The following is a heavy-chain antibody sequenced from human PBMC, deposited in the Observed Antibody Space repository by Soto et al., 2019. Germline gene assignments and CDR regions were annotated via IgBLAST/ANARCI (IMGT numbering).Heavy chain of an antibody. V-gene: IGHV1-18*01. CDR3: AIDVVPRDY. CDR1: GYTFTGYG. J-gene: IGHJ4*02. Sequence: QVHLVQSGAEVKRPGASVRLACKASGYTFTGYGITWVRQAPGQGLAWVGYITVYTGNTAYAPNLQGRGTMTTATSTNTAYMELRSLRSDDTAVYYCAIDVVPRDYWGQGTLVTVSA. CDR2: ITVYTGNT.